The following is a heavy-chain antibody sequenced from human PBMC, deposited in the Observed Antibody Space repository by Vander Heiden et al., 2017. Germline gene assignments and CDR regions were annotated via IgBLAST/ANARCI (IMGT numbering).Heavy chain of an antibody. J-gene: IGHJ5*02. Sequence: EVQLLESGGGLAQPGGSLRLSCAASGFSFRPFALAWVRQAPGKGLEWVSSITGSGAGTYYADSVRGRFTISRDNSKSTLYLQMNSLRAEDTAVYYWAKGSRSNYDPWGQGTLVTVSS. CDR3: AKGSRSNYDP. CDR1: GFSFRPFA. D-gene: IGHD4-4*01. CDR2: ITGSGAGT. V-gene: IGHV3-23*01.